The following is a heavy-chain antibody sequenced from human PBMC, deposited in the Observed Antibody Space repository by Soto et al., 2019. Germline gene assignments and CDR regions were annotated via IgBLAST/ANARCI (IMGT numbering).Heavy chain of an antibody. CDR1: GGTFSSYA. CDR2: IIPISGTA. Sequence: QVQLVQSGAEVKKPGSSVKVSCKASGGTFSSYAISWVRQAPGQGLEWMGGIIPISGTANYAQKLQGRVTITEEDSTRPDYMDLSSLRSEDTAVYYCARSQGSSSSLEIYYYYYYGMDVWGQRTTVTVSS. D-gene: IGHD2-2*01. CDR3: ARSQGSSSSLEIYYYYYYGMDV. J-gene: IGHJ6*02. V-gene: IGHV1-69*01.